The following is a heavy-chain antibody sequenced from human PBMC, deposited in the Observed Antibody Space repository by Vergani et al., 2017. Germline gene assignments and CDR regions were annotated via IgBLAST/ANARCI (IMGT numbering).Heavy chain of an antibody. J-gene: IGHJ3*02. CDR3: ARGGLIAADAFDI. D-gene: IGHD2/OR15-2a*01. V-gene: IGHV4-34*09. CDR1: GGSISSYY. Sequence: QVQLQESGPGLVKPSQTLSLTCTVSGGSISSYYWSWIRQPPGKGLEWIGEINHSGSTNYNPSLKSRVTISVDTSKNQFSLKLSSVTAADTAVYYCARGGLIAADAFDIWGQGTMVTVSS. CDR2: INHSGST.